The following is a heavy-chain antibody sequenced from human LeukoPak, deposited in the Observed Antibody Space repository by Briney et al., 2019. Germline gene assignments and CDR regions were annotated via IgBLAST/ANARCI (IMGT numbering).Heavy chain of an antibody. CDR1: GGSISSGDYY. CDR2: IYYSGST. J-gene: IGHJ5*02. V-gene: IGHV4-30-4*08. Sequence: SQTLSLTCTVSGGSISSGDYYWSWIRQPPGKGLEWIGYIYYSGSTYYNPSLKSRVTISVDTSKNQFSLKLSSVTAADTAVYHCARTDIVVVPAAISWFDPWGQGTLVTVSS. CDR3: ARTDIVVVPAAISWFDP. D-gene: IGHD2-2*02.